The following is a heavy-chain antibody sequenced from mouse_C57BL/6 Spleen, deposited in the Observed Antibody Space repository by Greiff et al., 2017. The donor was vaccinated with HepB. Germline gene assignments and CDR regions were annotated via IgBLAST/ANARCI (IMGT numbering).Heavy chain of an antibody. V-gene: IGHV5-4*01. CDR1: GFTFSSYA. D-gene: IGHD2-4*01. Sequence: VQLKESGGGLVKPGGSLKLSCAASGFTFSSYAMSWVRQTPEKRLEWVATISDGGSYTYYPDNVKGRFTISRDNAKNNLYLQMSHLKSEDTAIYYCARDDDYDHYWYFDVWGTGTTVTVSS. CDR2: ISDGGSYT. J-gene: IGHJ1*03. CDR3: ARDDDYDHYWYFDV.